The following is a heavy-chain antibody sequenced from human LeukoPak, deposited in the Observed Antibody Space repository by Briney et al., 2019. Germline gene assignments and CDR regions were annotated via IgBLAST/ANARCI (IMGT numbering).Heavy chain of an antibody. V-gene: IGHV3-30-3*01. CDR3: ARGDGLGELSSTLDY. CDR2: ISYDGSNK. CDR1: RFTFSSYA. D-gene: IGHD3-16*02. J-gene: IGHJ4*02. Sequence: GGSLRLSCAAYRFTFSSYAMHWVRQAPGKGLEWVTVISYDGSNKYYADSVKGRFTISRDNSKNTLYLQMNSLRVGDTAVYYCARGDGLGELSSTLDYWGQGTRITVSS.